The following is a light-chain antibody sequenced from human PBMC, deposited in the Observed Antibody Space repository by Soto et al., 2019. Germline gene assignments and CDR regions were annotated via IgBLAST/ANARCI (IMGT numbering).Light chain of an antibody. V-gene: IGLV1-44*01. J-gene: IGLJ1*01. CDR1: SSNIGSKT. CDR3: AAWDDSLNACV. CDR2: NNH. Sequence: QCVLTQAPSGSGTPGQRVTISCSGSSSNIGSKTVNWYQQLPGMAPKLLIFNNHQRPSGVPDRFSGSKSGTSASLAISGLQSEDEADYYCAAWDDSLNACVFGTGTKVTVL.